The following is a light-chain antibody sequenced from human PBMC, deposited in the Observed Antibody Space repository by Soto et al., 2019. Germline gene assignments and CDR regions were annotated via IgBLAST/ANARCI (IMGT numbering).Light chain of an antibody. CDR2: DVA. Sequence: QSALTQPRSVSGSPGQSVTISCSGTSDDIGDYNSVSWYQKHPGKAPKLLVYDVAKRPSGVPDRFTASKSGSTASLTISGRRAEDEADYYCSSYAGTYRQVIFGGGTKVTVL. CDR3: SSYAGTYRQVI. V-gene: IGLV2-11*01. CDR1: SDDIGDYNS. J-gene: IGLJ2*01.